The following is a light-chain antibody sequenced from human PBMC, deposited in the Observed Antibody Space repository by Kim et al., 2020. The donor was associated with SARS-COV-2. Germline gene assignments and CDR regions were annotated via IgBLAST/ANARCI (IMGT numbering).Light chain of an antibody. CDR3: QQYGSSPFT. J-gene: IGKJ4*01. Sequence: SPGERATISWMASQAVSSNSVGWYQQKPGLAPRLLIYGASNRDTGIPDRFSGSGSGTDVTLTISRLEPEDFALYHCQQYGSSPFTFGGGTKVDIK. CDR1: QAVSSNS. V-gene: IGKV3-20*01. CDR2: GAS.